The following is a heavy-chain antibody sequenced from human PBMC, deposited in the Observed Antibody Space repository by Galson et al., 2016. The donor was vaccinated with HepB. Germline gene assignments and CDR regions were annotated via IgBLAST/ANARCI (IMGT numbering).Heavy chain of an antibody. V-gene: IGHV3-21*01. J-gene: IGHJ3*02. Sequence: SLRLTCAASGFTFTRYTMNWVRQSPGKGLEWVSSSSGGSSYKYYADSVKGRFTISRDNSKNSLYLQMNNLRAEDTAIYFCATTPGSSGTWYDAFDIWGPGTIVTVSP. CDR1: GFTFTRYT. CDR3: ATTPGSSGTWYDAFDI. CDR2: SSGGSSYK. D-gene: IGHD6-13*01.